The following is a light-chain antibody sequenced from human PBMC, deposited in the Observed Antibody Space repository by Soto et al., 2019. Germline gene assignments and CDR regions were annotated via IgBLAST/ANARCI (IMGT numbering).Light chain of an antibody. CDR2: GAS. CDR1: DDISNY. CDR3: QQYRERPPIT. V-gene: IGKV1-33*01. Sequence: DFQMTQSPSSLSASVGDKVTITCQASDDISNYLSWYQQKPGKPPKLLIHGASTLQTGVPSRFSGGGSGTDLTLTISSLQPADVATYYCQQYRERPPITFGQGTRV. J-gene: IGKJ5*01.